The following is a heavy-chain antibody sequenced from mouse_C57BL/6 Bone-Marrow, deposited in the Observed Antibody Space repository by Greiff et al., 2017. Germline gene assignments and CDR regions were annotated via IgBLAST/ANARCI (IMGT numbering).Heavy chain of an antibody. CDR1: GYTFTSYW. J-gene: IGHJ3*01. CDR2: IYPGSGST. D-gene: IGHD1-2*01. CDR3: ARTRHYYGPPFAY. V-gene: IGHV1-55*01. Sequence: QVQLQQPGAELVKPGASVKMSCKASGYTFTSYWITWVKQRPGQGLEWIGDIYPGSGSTNYNEKFKSKATLTVDTSSSTAYMQLSSLTSEDSAVYYCARTRHYYGPPFAYWGQGTLVTVSA.